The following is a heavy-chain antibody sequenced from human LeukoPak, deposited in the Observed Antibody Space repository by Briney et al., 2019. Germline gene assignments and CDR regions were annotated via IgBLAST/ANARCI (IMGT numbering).Heavy chain of an antibody. J-gene: IGHJ4*02. V-gene: IGHV1-2*02. CDR1: GYTFTGYY. Sequence: ASVKVSCKASGYTFTGYYMHWVRQAPGQGLEWMGWINPNSGGTNYAQNFQGRVTMTTDTSTTTANMELRSLTSDDTAVYYCARPVVAGNFDYWGQGTLVTVSS. D-gene: IGHD6-19*01. CDR3: ARPVVAGNFDY. CDR2: INPNSGGT.